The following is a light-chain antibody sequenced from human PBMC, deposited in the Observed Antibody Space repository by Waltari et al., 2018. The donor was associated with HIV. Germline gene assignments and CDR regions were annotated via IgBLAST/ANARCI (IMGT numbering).Light chain of an antibody. Sequence: QSVLTQPPSASGTPGQRVTISCSGGSSNIGTYSVNWYQQVPGTAPKLLIYNNNQCPSGVPDRCSGSKSGTSASLAISGLQSEDEADYYCATWEHRLNGPIFGGGTRLTVL. CDR1: SSNIGTYS. J-gene: IGLJ2*01. CDR2: NNN. CDR3: ATWEHRLNGPI. V-gene: IGLV1-44*01.